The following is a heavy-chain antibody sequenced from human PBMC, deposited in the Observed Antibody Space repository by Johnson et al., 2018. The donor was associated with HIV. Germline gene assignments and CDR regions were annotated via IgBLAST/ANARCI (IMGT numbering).Heavy chain of an antibody. CDR1: GFIFDDYA. CDR3: AKDRGRPGTPAGLDI. Sequence: VQLVESGGGLVQPGRSLRLTCAASGFIFDDYAMYWVRQAPGKGLEWVSGISWNSGIIGYADSVKGRFTVSRDNSKNTLYLQMNSLRAEDTALYYCAKDRGRPGTPAGLDIWGQGTMVTVSS. J-gene: IGHJ3*02. D-gene: IGHD3-16*01. V-gene: IGHV3-9*01. CDR2: ISWNSGII.